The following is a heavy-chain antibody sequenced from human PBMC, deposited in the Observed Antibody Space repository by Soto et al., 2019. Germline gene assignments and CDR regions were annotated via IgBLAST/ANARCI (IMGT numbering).Heavy chain of an antibody. CDR3: ARGRGDCSGGSCYPYYYYYGMDV. CDR1: GGTFSSYA. D-gene: IGHD2-15*01. CDR2: IIPIFGTA. J-gene: IGHJ6*02. V-gene: IGHV1-69*01. Sequence: QVQLVQSGAEVKKPGSSVKVSCKASGGTFSSYAISWVRQAPGQGLEWMGGIIPIFGTANYAQKFQGRVTITADESTSTAYMERSSLRSEDTAVYYCARGRGDCSGGSCYPYYYYYGMDVWGQGTTVTVSS.